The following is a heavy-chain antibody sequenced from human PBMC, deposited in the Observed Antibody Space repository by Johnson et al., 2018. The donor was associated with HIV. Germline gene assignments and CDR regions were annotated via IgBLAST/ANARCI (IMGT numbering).Heavy chain of an antibody. CDR1: GFTFSDYE. Sequence: VQLVESGGGLVQPGGSLRLSCAASGFTFSDYELNWVRQAPGKGLQWVSYISSSGYTISYADSVKGRFTISRDNAKHSLFLQMNSLRAEDTAVYYCAREIIVGPTTSDSDAFDIWGQGTIVSVSS. D-gene: IGHD1-26*01. CDR3: AREIIVGPTTSDSDAFDI. J-gene: IGHJ3*02. V-gene: IGHV3-48*03. CDR2: ISSSGYTI.